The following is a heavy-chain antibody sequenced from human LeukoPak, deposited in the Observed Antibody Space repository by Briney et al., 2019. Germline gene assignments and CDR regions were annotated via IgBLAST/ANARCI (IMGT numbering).Heavy chain of an antibody. CDR2: INHSGST. Sequence: SETLSLTCAVYGGSFSGYYWSWIRQPPGKGLEWIGEINHSGSTNYNPPLKSRVTISVDTSKNQFSLKLSSVNAADTAVYYCANSMVRGVFDYWGQGTLVTVSS. D-gene: IGHD3-10*01. CDR1: GGSFSGYY. V-gene: IGHV4-34*01. CDR3: ANSMVRGVFDY. J-gene: IGHJ4*02.